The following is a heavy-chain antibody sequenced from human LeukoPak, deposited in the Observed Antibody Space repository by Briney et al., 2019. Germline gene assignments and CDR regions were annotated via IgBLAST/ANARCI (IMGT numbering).Heavy chain of an antibody. J-gene: IGHJ4*02. D-gene: IGHD2-15*01. Sequence: SETLSLTCTVSGGSISSYYWSWIRQPPGKGLEWIGYIYYSGSTNYNPSLKSRVTISVDTSKNQFSLKLSSVTAADTAVYYCARVRRMSSFDYWGQGTLVTVSS. V-gene: IGHV4-59*01. CDR3: ARVRRMSSFDY. CDR2: IYYSGST. CDR1: GGSISSYY.